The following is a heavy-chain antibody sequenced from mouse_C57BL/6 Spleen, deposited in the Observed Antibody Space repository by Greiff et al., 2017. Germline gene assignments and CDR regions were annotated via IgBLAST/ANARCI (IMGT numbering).Heavy chain of an antibody. CDR1: GFSLTSYG. CDR3: ASRYDYDGFAY. J-gene: IGHJ3*01. V-gene: IGHV2-6*01. CDR2: IWGVGST. D-gene: IGHD2-4*01. Sequence: VQRVESGPGLVAPSQSLSITCTVSGFSLTSYGVDWVRQSPGKGLEWLGVIWGVGSTNYNSALKSRLSISKDNSKSQVFLKMNSLQTDDTAMYXCASRYDYDGFAYWGQGTRVTVSA.